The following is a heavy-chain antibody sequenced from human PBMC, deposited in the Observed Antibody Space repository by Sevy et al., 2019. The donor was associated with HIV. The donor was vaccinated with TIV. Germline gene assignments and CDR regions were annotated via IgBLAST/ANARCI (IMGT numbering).Heavy chain of an antibody. D-gene: IGHD4-17*01. CDR1: GFTFSTYE. Sequence: GGSLRLSCTASGFTFSTYEMNWVRQAPGKGLEWVSYISNSGNTIYYSDSVKGRLTISRDNAKNSLYLQMNSLRAADTAVYYCARDLPPSATTVAHFDYWGRGTLVTVSS. V-gene: IGHV3-48*03. CDR3: ARDLPPSATTVAHFDY. J-gene: IGHJ4*02. CDR2: ISNSGNTI.